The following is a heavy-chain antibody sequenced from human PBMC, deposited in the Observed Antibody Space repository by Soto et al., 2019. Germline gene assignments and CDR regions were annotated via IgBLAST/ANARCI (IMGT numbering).Heavy chain of an antibody. J-gene: IGHJ2*01. CDR2: ISYDGSNK. CDR1: GFTFSSYA. CDR3: ARDGKVVVAAIENSYWYFDL. Sequence: QVQLVESGGGVVQPGRSLRLSCAASGFTFSSYAMHWVRQAPGKGLEWVAVISYDGSNKYYADSVKGRFTISRDNSKNTLYLQMNSLRAEDTAVYYCARDGKVVVAAIENSYWYFDLWGRGTLVTVSS. V-gene: IGHV3-30-3*01. D-gene: IGHD2-15*01.